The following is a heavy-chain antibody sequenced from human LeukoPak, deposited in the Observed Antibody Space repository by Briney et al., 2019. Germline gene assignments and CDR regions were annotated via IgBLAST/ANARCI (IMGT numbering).Heavy chain of an antibody. J-gene: IGHJ4*02. D-gene: IGHD1-26*01. CDR2: INPNSGGT. CDR3: ARARKGGSYSDY. CDR1: GYTFIGYY. Sequence: EASVKVSCKASGYTFIGYYMHWVRQAPGQGLEWMGWINPNSGGTNYAQKFQGRVTMTRDTSISTAYMELSRLRSDGTAVYYCARARKGGSYSDYWGQGTLVTVSS. V-gene: IGHV1-2*02.